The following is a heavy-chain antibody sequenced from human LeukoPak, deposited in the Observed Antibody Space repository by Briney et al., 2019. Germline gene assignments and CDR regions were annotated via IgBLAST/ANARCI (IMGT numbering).Heavy chain of an antibody. Sequence: GGSLRLSCAASGFTFSSYAMHWVRQAPGKGLEWVAVISYDGSNKYYADSVKGRFTISRDNSKNTLYLQMNSLRAEDTAVYYCARDGVAYSSGWTYFDYWGQGTLVTVSS. CDR1: GFTFSSYA. V-gene: IGHV3-30-3*01. CDR3: ARDGVAYSSGWTYFDY. J-gene: IGHJ4*02. D-gene: IGHD6-19*01. CDR2: ISYDGSNK.